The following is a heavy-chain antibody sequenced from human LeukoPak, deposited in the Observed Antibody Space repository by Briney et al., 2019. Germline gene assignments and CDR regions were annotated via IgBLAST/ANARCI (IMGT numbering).Heavy chain of an antibody. J-gene: IGHJ5*02. CDR1: GFTFSSYS. D-gene: IGHD4-17*01. V-gene: IGHV3-21*01. CDR2: ISSIISYI. Sequence: RGSPRLSCAASGFTFSSYSMNWVRQAPGGGRGWVSSISSIISYIYYADSVRGRFTISRDNAKNQLYLQMNSLRAEDTAVYYGARYTVGSYGDYPNWFDPWGQGTLVTVSS. CDR3: ARYTVGSYGDYPNWFDP.